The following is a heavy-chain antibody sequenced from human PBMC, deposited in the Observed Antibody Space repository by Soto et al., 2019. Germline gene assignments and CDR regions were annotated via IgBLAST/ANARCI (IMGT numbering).Heavy chain of an antibody. V-gene: IGHV3-23*01. CDR2: ISGSGGST. CDR1: GFTFSSYA. D-gene: IGHD2-2*02. Sequence: GGSLRLSCAASGFTFSSYAMSWVRQAPGKGLEWVSAISGSGGSTYYADSVKGRFTISRDNSKNTLYLQMNSLRAEDTAVYYCAKSPMVIVVVPAAIHGRADYYYGMDVWGQGTTVTVSS. J-gene: IGHJ6*02. CDR3: AKSPMVIVVVPAAIHGRADYYYGMDV.